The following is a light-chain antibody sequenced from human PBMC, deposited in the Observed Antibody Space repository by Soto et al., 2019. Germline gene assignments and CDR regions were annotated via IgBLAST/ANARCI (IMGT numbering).Light chain of an antibody. J-gene: IGLJ2*01. Sequence: QSALTQPASVSGSPGQSITISCTGTSSDVGGYNYVSWYQQHPGKAPKLMIYDVSNRPSGVSNRFSGSKSGNTASLTISGLQAEEEADYYCGSYASSYTLVFGGGTKLTVL. V-gene: IGLV2-14*01. CDR2: DVS. CDR1: SSDVGGYNY. CDR3: GSYASSYTLV.